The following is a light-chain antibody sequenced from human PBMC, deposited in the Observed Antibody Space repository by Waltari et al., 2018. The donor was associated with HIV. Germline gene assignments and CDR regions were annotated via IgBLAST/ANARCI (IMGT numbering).Light chain of an antibody. V-gene: IGLV1-40*01. CDR2: ANS. CDR1: FSNIGAGYD. Sequence: QSVLTQPPSVSGAPGQRVTISCTGIFSNIGAGYDVPCYQQLPGAAPKLLIFANSNRPSGFPDRFSGSKSVTSASLASTGLRAEDEADYYCQSYDSSLSGSVFGTGTKVTVL. J-gene: IGLJ1*01. CDR3: QSYDSSLSGSV.